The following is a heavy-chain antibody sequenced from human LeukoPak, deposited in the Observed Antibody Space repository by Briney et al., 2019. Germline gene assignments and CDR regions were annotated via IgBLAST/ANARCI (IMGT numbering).Heavy chain of an antibody. V-gene: IGHV3-23*01. CDR2: ISGSGGST. CDR3: ATHLRDYDSSGYPLDY. CDR1: GFTFSSYA. D-gene: IGHD3-22*01. J-gene: IGHJ4*02. Sequence: GGSLRLSCAASGFTFSSYATSWVRQAPGKGLEWVSAISGSGGSTYYADSVKGRFTISRDNSKNTLYLQMNSLRAEDTAVYYCATHLRDYDSSGYPLDYWGQGTLVTVSS.